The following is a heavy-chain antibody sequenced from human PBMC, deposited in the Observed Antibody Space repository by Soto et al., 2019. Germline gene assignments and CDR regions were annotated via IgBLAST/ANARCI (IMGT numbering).Heavy chain of an antibody. CDR2: INHSGST. CDR1: GGSFSGYY. D-gene: IGHD3-10*01. V-gene: IGHV4-34*01. Sequence: SETLSLTCAVYGGSFSGYYCSWVRQPPGKGLGWVGEINHSGSTNYNQTLKSRVTISVDASKIQFSLKLTSATAADTAVYYCASGPGASGTYHYFFDYWGPGTLVTVSS. J-gene: IGHJ4*02. CDR3: ASGPGASGTYHYFFDY.